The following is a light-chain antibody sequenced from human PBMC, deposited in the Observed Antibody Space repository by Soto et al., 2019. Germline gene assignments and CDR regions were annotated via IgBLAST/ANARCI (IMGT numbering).Light chain of an antibody. CDR2: AAS. V-gene: IGKV1-39*01. CDR3: QQYNRYPIT. CDR1: QSISGN. J-gene: IGKJ5*01. Sequence: DIQMTQSPSSLSAFVGDRVTITCRASQSISGNLNWYQQKPGKAPNLLIYAASSLQSGVPSRFSGSGSGTEFTLTISSLQPDDLATYYCQQYNRYPITFGQGTRLEIK.